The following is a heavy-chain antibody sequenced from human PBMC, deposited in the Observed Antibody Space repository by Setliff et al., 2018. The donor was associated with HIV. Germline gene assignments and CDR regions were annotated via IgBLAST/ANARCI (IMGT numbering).Heavy chain of an antibody. CDR2: ISGSGGST. D-gene: IGHD2-15*01. CDR3: AKDGISGGAYPPYYFDY. CDR1: GSTFNTYA. J-gene: IGHJ4*01. Sequence: PGGSLRLSCAASGSTFNTYAMSWVRQAPGKGLEWVSVISGSGGSTFYADSVKGRFTISRDNSKNTLYLQMNGLRVEDTAVYYCAKDGISGGAYPPYYFDYWGHGTLVTVSS. V-gene: IGHV3-23*01.